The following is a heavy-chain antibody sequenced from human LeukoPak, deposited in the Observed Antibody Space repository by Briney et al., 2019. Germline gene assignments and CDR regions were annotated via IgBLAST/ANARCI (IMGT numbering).Heavy chain of an antibody. D-gene: IGHD1-20*01. Sequence: ERSLRLSCIASGFTFSHYGFHWVRQAPGKGLEWVAVIWSDGSNKYYGDSVKGRFIIYRDDSQNTVYLQMNSLRAEDTAVYYCARDITGDYNVNYFYYTDVWGKGTTVTVSS. CDR1: GFTFSHYG. CDR2: IWSDGSNK. J-gene: IGHJ6*03. V-gene: IGHV3-33*01. CDR3: ARDITGDYNVNYFYYTDV.